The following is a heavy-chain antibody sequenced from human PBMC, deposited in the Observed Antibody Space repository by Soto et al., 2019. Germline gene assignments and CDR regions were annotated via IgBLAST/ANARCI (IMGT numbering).Heavy chain of an antibody. CDR3: ARSPVLGLVGKWFDP. CDR1: GYSFTSYW. D-gene: IGHD2-21*01. Sequence: GESLKISCKGSGYSFTSYWIGGVRQMPGKGLEWMGIIYPGDSDTRYSPSFQGQVTISADKSISTAYLQWSSPQASDTAMFYCARSPVLGLVGKWFDPWGQGTLVTVSS. CDR2: IYPGDSDT. V-gene: IGHV5-51*01. J-gene: IGHJ5*02.